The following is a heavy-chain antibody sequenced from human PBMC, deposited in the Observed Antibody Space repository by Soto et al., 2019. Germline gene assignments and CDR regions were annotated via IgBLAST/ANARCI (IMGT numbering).Heavy chain of an antibody. Sequence: ASVKVSCKASGYTFTGYYMHWVRQAPGQGLEWMGWINPNSGGTNYAQKFQGWVTMTRDTSISTAYMELSRLRSDDTAVYYCARTLGYCSGGSCYFDHWGQGTLVTVSS. CDR3: ARTLGYCSGGSCYFDH. D-gene: IGHD2-15*01. J-gene: IGHJ4*02. V-gene: IGHV1-2*04. CDR1: GYTFTGYY. CDR2: INPNSGGT.